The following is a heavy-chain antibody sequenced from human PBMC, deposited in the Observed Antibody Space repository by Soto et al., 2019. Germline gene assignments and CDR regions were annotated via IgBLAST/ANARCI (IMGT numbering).Heavy chain of an antibody. V-gene: IGHV3-7*03. CDR3: ARDDYGGNSYYYYGMDV. Sequence: WGSLRLSCAASGFTFSSYWMSWVRQAPGKGLEWVANIKQDGSEKYYVDSVKGRFTISRDNAKNSLYLQMNSLRAEDTAVYYCARDDYGGNSYYYYGMDVWGQGTTVTVSS. CDR2: IKQDGSEK. J-gene: IGHJ6*02. D-gene: IGHD4-17*01. CDR1: GFTFSSYW.